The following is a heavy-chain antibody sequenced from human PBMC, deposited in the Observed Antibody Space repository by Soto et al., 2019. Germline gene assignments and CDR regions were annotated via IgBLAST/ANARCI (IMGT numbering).Heavy chain of an antibody. J-gene: IGHJ3*02. CDR3: AEVDLPKFLEWLLPGGTVAI. Sequence: EVQLLESGGVLVQPGGSLRLSCAVSGFTFSRHAMSWVRQAPGKGLEWVATIGDSGGMTYYADSVKGRFTISRDNSRNTLSVQMTSLRAEDTAVYYCAEVDLPKFLEWLLPGGTVAIWGRGTMVTVSS. CDR2: IGDSGGMT. D-gene: IGHD3-3*01. CDR1: GFTFSRHA. V-gene: IGHV3-23*01.